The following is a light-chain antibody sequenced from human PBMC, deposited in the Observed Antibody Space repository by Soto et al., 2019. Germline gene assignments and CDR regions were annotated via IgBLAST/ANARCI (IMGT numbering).Light chain of an antibody. CDR1: QGISSY. V-gene: IGKV1-9*01. CDR2: VAS. CDR3: QQLNSYPYT. J-gene: IGKJ2*01. Sequence: DIKLTQSPSFLSASVGDRVTITCRASQGISSYLAWYQQKPGKAPKLLIYVASTLQIGVPSRISGSGSGTEFTLTISSLQTEDFATYYCQQLNSYPYTFGQGTKLESK.